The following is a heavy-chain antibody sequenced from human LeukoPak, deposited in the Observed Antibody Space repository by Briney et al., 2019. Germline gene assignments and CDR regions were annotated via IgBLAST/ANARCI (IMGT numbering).Heavy chain of an antibody. V-gene: IGHV4-61*02. CDR3: ARVRVGAVADY. J-gene: IGHJ4*02. CDR1: GGSISSGSYY. CDR2: IYSSGST. D-gene: IGHD6-19*01. Sequence: SETLSLTCTVSGGSISSGSYYWSWIRQPAGRTLEWIGRIYSSGSTNYNPSLKSRVTISVDTSKNQFSLKPRSVTATDTAVYYCARVRVGAVADYWGQGTLVTVSS.